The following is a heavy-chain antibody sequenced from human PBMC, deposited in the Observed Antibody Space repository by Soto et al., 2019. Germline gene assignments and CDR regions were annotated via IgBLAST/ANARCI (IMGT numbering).Heavy chain of an antibody. CDR2: IYYSGST. CDR1: GGSISSSSYY. CDR3: ACIFSGGYGYGFYYYGMDV. V-gene: IGHV4-39*01. J-gene: IGHJ6*02. Sequence: SETLSLTCTVSGGSISSSSYYWGWIRQPPGKGLEWIGSIYYSGSTYYNPSLKSRVTMSVDTSKNQFSLKLSSVTAADTAVYYCACIFSGGYGYGFYYYGMDVWGQGTTVTVSS. D-gene: IGHD5-18*01.